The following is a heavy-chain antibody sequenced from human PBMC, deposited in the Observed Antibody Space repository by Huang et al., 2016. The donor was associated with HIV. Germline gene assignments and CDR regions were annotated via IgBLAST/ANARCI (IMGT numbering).Heavy chain of an antibody. CDR3: ARHREGPVAYYSGWGSHLNYMDV. CDR2: IYYKGIT. J-gene: IGHJ6*03. Sequence: QLLLQESGPGLVKPSEALALTCAVSGGSIRSSDYHWGWIRQPPGEGLEWIGSIYYKGITLYSPYLKSRVTIAVDTSKNLFFLNLTSMTAADTAVYYCARHREGPVAYYSGWGSHLNYMDVWGRGRTVVVSS. D-gene: IGHD3-10*01. CDR1: GGSIRSSDYH. V-gene: IGHV4-39*01.